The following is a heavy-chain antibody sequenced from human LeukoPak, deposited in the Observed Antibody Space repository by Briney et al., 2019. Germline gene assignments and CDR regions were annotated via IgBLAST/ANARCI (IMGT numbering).Heavy chain of an antibody. D-gene: IGHD5-24*01. CDR2: IYYSGST. CDR3: AGRLWRRDGYNLSAFDI. Sequence: SETLSLTCTVSGDSISSSSYYWGWIRQPPGKGLEWIGSIYYSGSTYYNPSLKSRVTISVDTSKNQFSLKLSSVTAADTAVYYCAGRLWRRDGYNLSAFDIWGQGTMVTVSS. J-gene: IGHJ3*02. CDR1: GDSISSSSYY. V-gene: IGHV4-39*01.